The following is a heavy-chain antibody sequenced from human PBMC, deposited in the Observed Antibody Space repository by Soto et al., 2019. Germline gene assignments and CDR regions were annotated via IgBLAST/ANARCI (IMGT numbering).Heavy chain of an antibody. Sequence: QVQLQESGPGLVKPSQTLSLTCTVSGGSISSGSYYWSWSRQRPGQGLEWIGYVSYSGSTYNNPSLKSRLTISADTSKNQFALKLSSVTAADTAVYYGARLHVPMTYGGGVFDSGGQGTLVTVAS. CDR1: GGSISSGSYY. CDR2: VSYSGST. J-gene: IGHJ4*02. CDR3: ARLHVPMTYGGGVFDS. D-gene: IGHD3-16*01. V-gene: IGHV4-31*03.